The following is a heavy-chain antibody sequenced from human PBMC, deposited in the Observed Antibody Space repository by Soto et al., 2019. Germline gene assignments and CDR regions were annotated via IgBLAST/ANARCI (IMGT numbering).Heavy chain of an antibody. CDR2: INADNGNT. CDR3: AREPPSDIVVVPAAMTNDY. D-gene: IGHD2-2*01. J-gene: IGHJ4*02. Sequence: ASVKVSCKASGYTFTSYAMHWVRQAPGQRLEWMGWINADNGNTKYSQKFQGRVTITRDTSTSTAYMELRSLRSEDTAVYYCAREPPSDIVVVPAAMTNDYWGQGTLVTVSS. V-gene: IGHV1-3*01. CDR1: GYTFTSYA.